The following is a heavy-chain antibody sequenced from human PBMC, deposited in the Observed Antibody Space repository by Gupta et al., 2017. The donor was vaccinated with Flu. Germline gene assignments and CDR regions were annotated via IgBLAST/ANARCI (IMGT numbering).Heavy chain of an antibody. V-gene: IGHV3-23*01. CDR2: ITCSGDT. Sequence: EVQLLESGGGLVQPGGSLRLSCSASGFTFNTYVISWVRQAPGNGLEWVSGITCSGDTYYADSVNGRFTISRDNSKNTLFLQMNSLRADDTAIYFCAKDVGFRYFDHWGQGTLVTVSS. J-gene: IGHJ4*02. CDR3: AKDVGFRYFDH. CDR1: GFTFNTYV. D-gene: IGHD3-16*02.